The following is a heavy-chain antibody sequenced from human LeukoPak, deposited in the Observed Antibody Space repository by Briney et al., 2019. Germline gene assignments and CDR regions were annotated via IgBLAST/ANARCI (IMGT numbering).Heavy chain of an antibody. J-gene: IGHJ4*02. CDR3: AKLRETAGTGQANY. V-gene: IGHV3-23*01. CDR1: GFTFSSYA. Sequence: GGSLRLSCAASGFTFSSYAMSWVRQAPGKGLEWVSAISGSGGSTYYADSVKGRLTISRDNSKDTLYLQMNSLRAEDTAVYFCAKLRETAGTGQANYWGRGTLVTVSS. D-gene: IGHD6-13*01. CDR2: ISGSGGST.